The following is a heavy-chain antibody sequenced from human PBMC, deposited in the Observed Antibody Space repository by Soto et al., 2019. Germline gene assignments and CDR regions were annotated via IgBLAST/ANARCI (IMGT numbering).Heavy chain of an antibody. CDR1: GFSFDDFA. CDR3: AKARAYSTGNYFYGMNV. V-gene: IGHV3-9*01. CDR2: ISWNSGYI. J-gene: IGHJ6*02. Sequence: GGSLRLSCAASGFSFDDFAMHWVRQAPGKGLEWVSGISWNSGYIGYAASVKGRFTISRDNSKKSLYLQMNSLTAEDTALYYCAKARAYSTGNYFYGMNVWGQGTTVTV. D-gene: IGHD1-1*01.